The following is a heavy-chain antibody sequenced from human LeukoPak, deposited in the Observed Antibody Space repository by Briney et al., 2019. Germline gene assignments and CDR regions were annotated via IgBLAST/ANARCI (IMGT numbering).Heavy chain of an antibody. CDR1: GFTFDDYA. Sequence: GGSLRLSCAASGFTFDDYAMHWVRHAPGKGLEWVSGISWNSGSIGYADSAKGRFTISRDNAKNSLYLQMNSLRAEDMAFYYCAKGNWNYEKGNWFDPWGQGTLVTVSS. CDR3: AKGNWNYEKGNWFDP. D-gene: IGHD1-7*01. V-gene: IGHV3-9*03. J-gene: IGHJ5*02. CDR2: ISWNSGSI.